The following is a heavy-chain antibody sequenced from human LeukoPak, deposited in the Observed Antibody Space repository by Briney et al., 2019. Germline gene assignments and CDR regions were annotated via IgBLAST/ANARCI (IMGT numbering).Heavy chain of an antibody. CDR2: IYSGGST. Sequence: GGSLRLSCAASGFTVSSNYMSWVRQAPGKGLEWVSVIYSGGSTYYADSVEGRFTISRDNSKNTLYLQMNSLRAEDTAVYYCARAAADAFDIWGQGTMVTVSS. V-gene: IGHV3-53*01. CDR3: ARAAADAFDI. CDR1: GFTVSSNY. J-gene: IGHJ3*02. D-gene: IGHD6-25*01.